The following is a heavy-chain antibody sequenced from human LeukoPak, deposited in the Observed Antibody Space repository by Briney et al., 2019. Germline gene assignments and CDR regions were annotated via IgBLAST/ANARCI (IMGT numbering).Heavy chain of an antibody. Sequence: GGSLRLSCAVSGFTFSSYGMSWVRQAPGKGLEWVSLIYSDGSTYYADSVKGRFFISRDNSKNTLYLQMNSLRADDTAVYYCTRELWFGEFYFDYWGQGTLVTVSS. CDR3: TRELWFGEFYFDY. J-gene: IGHJ4*02. D-gene: IGHD3-10*01. CDR1: GFTFSSYG. CDR2: IYSDGST. V-gene: IGHV3-53*01.